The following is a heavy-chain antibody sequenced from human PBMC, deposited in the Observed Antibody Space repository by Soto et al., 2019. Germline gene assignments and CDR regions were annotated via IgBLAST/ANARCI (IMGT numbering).Heavy chain of an antibody. J-gene: IGHJ4*02. Sequence: GGSLRLSCVASGLTIGSRAMSWVRQAPGEGLQWVSTITDTGGDAKYEDSVRGRFVISRDNSKKILYLQMTSLTAEDSAMYFCARGSTDSYPGSRIFDFWGRGTLVTVSS. CDR2: ITDTGGDA. D-gene: IGHD3-10*01. CDR1: GLTIGSRA. CDR3: ARGSTDSYPGSRIFDF. V-gene: IGHV3-23*01.